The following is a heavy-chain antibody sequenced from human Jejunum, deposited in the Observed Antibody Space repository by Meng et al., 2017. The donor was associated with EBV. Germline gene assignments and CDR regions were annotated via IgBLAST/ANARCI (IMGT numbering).Heavy chain of an antibody. CDR2: ISSSGSTI. CDR3: AREADYYDSSEGGLDY. CDR1: GFTFSDYY. D-gene: IGHD3-22*01. V-gene: IGHV3-11*01. Sequence: QVQVVESGGXXXXPXXSVXLSCAASGFTFSDYYMSWIRQAPGKGLEWVSYISSSGSTIYYADSVKGRFTISRDNAKNSLYLQMNSLRAEDTAVYYCAREADYYDSSEGGLDYWGQGTLVTVSS. J-gene: IGHJ4*02.